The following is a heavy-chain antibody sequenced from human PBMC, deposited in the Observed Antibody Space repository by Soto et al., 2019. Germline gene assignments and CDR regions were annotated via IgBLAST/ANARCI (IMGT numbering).Heavy chain of an antibody. D-gene: IGHD6-19*01. CDR2: ISYDGSNK. Sequence: QVQLVESGGGVVQPGRSLRLSCAASGFTFSSYGMHWVRQAPGKGLESVAVISYDGSNKYYADSVKGRFTISRDNSKNTLYLQMNSLRAEDTAVYYCAKDHTRGGIAVAGLFDYWGQGTLVTVSS. CDR3: AKDHTRGGIAVAGLFDY. V-gene: IGHV3-30*18. J-gene: IGHJ4*02. CDR1: GFTFSSYG.